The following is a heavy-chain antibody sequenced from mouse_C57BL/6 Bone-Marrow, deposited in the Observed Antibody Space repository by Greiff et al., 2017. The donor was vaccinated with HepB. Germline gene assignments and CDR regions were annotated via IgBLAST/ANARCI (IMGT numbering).Heavy chain of an antibody. CDR2: ISDGGSYT. Sequence: EVKLMESGGGLVKPGGSLKLSCAASGFTFSSYAMSWVRQTPEKRLEWVATISDGGSYTYYPDNVKGRCTISRDNAKNNLYLQMSHLRSEDTAMYYCAREGRTFDYWGQGTTLTVSS. V-gene: IGHV5-4*01. CDR1: GFTFSSYA. CDR3: AREGRTFDY. J-gene: IGHJ2*01.